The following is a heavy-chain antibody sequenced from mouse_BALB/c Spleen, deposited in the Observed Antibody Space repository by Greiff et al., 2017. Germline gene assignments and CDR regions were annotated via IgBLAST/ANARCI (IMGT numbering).Heavy chain of an antibody. Sequence: EVQLVESGGGLVQPGGSRKLSCSASGFTFSSFGMHWVRQAPEKGLEWVAYISSGSSTIYYADTVKGRFTISRDNPKNTLFLQMTSLRSEDTAMYYCARDYYGNYGGAMDYWGQGTSVTVSS. CDR1: GFTFSSFG. D-gene: IGHD2-1*01. V-gene: IGHV5-17*02. J-gene: IGHJ4*01. CDR3: ARDYYGNYGGAMDY. CDR2: ISSGSSTI.